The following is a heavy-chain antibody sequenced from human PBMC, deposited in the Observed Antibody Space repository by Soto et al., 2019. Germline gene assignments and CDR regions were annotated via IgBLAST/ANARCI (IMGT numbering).Heavy chain of an antibody. J-gene: IGHJ6*02. V-gene: IGHV1-18*04. CDR2: ISAYNGNT. CDR3: AREYVPYYDSSRLAPDYYYGMDV. Sequence: QVQLVQSGAEVKKPGASVKVSCKASDYTFTSYGISWVRQAPGQGLEWMGWISAYNGNTNYAQKLQGRVTMTTDTSTSTAYMELRSLRSDDTAVYYCAREYVPYYDSSRLAPDYYYGMDVWGQGTTVTVSS. D-gene: IGHD3-22*01. CDR1: DYTFTSYG.